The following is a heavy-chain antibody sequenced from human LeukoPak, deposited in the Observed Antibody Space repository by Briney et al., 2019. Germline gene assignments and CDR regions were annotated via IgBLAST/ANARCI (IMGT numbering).Heavy chain of an antibody. CDR2: ISYDGSNK. CDR1: GFTFSSYG. J-gene: IGHJ5*02. CDR3: ARDLSVFVSFGESSRERWFDP. V-gene: IGHV3-30*03. Sequence: GGSLRLSCAASGFTFSSYGMHWVRQAPGKGLEWVAVISYDGSNKYYADSVKGRFTISRDNSKNSLYLQMNSLRAEDTAVYYCARDLSVFVSFGESSRERWFDPWGQGTLVTVSS. D-gene: IGHD3-10*01.